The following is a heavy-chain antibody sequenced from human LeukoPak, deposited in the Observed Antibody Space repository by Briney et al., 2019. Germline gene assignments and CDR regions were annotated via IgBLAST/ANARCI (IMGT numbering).Heavy chain of an antibody. D-gene: IGHD6-13*01. CDR3: ARDQTAAGKFDP. J-gene: IGHJ5*02. CDR1: GGSISSGGYS. V-gene: IGHV4-30-4*07. Sequence: SETLSLTCAVSGGSISSGGYSWSWIRQPPGKGLEWIGYIYYSGSTYYNPSLKSRVTISVDTSKNQFSLKLSSVTAADTAVYYCARDQTAAGKFDPWGQGTLVTVSS. CDR2: IYYSGST.